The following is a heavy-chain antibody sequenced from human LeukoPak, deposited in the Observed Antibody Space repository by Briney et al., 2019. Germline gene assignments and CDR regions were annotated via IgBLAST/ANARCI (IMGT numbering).Heavy chain of an antibody. CDR3: ARGPSFYCSGGSCYSAYYYYMDV. V-gene: IGHV1-46*01. Sequence: ASVKVSCKASGYTFTSYFIHWVRQAPGQGLEWMGIINPSGGSTNYAQKLQGRVTMTTDTSTSTAYMELRSLRSDDTAVYYCARGPSFYCSGGSCYSAYYYYMDVWGKGTTVTISS. J-gene: IGHJ6*03. CDR2: INPSGGST. CDR1: GYTFTSYF. D-gene: IGHD2-15*01.